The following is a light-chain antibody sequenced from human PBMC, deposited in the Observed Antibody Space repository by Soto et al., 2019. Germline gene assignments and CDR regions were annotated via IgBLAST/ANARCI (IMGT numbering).Light chain of an antibody. J-gene: IGKJ3*01. V-gene: IGKV3-11*01. CDR2: EAS. CDR1: QSVSTY. Sequence: EIVLTQSPATLSLSPGERATLSCRASQSVSTYLAWYQQKPGHAPRLPIYEASNRATGIPARFSGSGSGTDFTLTISSLEPEDFAVYYCQQRNIWPPLFTFGPGTKVDVK. CDR3: QQRNIWPPLFT.